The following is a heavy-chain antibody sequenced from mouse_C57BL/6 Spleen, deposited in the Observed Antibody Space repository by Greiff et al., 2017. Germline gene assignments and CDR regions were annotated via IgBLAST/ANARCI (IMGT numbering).Heavy chain of an antibody. CDR1: GYAFSSYW. Sequence: QVQLQQSGAELVKPGASVKISCKASGYAFSSYWMNWVKQRPGKGLEWIGQIYPGDGDTNYNGKFKGKATLTADKSSSTAYMQLSSLTSEDSAVYFCARGVYYGSFPYYFDYWGQGTTLTVSS. CDR3: ARGVYYGSFPYYFDY. V-gene: IGHV1-80*01. D-gene: IGHD1-1*01. J-gene: IGHJ2*01. CDR2: IYPGDGDT.